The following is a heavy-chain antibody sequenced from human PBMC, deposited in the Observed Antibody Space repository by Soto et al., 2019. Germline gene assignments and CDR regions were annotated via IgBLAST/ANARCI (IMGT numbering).Heavy chain of an antibody. V-gene: IGHV4-39*01. D-gene: IGHD3-3*01. CDR3: ARLLYTLKFTIFGVVIPKGEQPANMDV. CDR2: IYYSGST. Sequence: SETLSLTCTVSGGSISSSSYYWGWIRQPPGKGLEWIGSIYYSGSTYYNPSLKSRVTISVDTSKNQFSLKLSSVTAADTAVYYCARLLYTLKFTIFGVVIPKGEQPANMDVWGKGTTVTVSS. J-gene: IGHJ6*03. CDR1: GGSISSSSYY.